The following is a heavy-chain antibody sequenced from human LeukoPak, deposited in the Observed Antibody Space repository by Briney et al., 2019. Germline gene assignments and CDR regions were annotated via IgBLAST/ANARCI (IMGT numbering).Heavy chain of an antibody. V-gene: IGHV1-2*06. CDR1: GYTFTGDY. J-gene: IGHJ4*02. CDR2: INPNSGGT. Sequence: ASVKVSCMASGYTFTGDYMHWVRQAPGQGLEWMGRINPNSGGTNYAQKFQGRVTMTRDTSISTAYMELSRLRSDDTAVYYCARGRIGGGNRVDYWGQGTLVTVSS. D-gene: IGHD4-23*01. CDR3: ARGRIGGGNRVDY.